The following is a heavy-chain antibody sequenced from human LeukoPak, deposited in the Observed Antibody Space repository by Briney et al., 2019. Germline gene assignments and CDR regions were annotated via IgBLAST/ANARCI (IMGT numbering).Heavy chain of an antibody. CDR3: ARVGSGWGLDY. CDR1: GFTFSSYA. J-gene: IGHJ4*02. Sequence: GRSLRLSCAASGFTFSSYAMHWVRQAPGKGLEWVAVISYDGSNKYYADSVKGRFTISRDNARISLYLQMNTLRAEDTAVYYCARVGSGWGLDYWGQGTLVTVSS. CDR2: ISYDGSNK. D-gene: IGHD6-19*01. V-gene: IGHV3-30*04.